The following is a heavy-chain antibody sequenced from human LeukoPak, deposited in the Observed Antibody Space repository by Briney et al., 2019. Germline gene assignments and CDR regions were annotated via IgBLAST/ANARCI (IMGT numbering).Heavy chain of an antibody. V-gene: IGHV4-4*02. CDR2: IYHSGST. D-gene: IGHD2-8*01. Sequence: SGTLSLTCAVSGGSISSSSWWSWVRQPPGKGLEWIGEIYHSGSTNYNPSLKSRVTISVDKSKNQFSLKLTSVTAADTAVFYCARLYARFAYYYMDVWGKGTTVTVSS. J-gene: IGHJ6*03. CDR3: ARLYARFAYYYMDV. CDR1: GGSISSSSW.